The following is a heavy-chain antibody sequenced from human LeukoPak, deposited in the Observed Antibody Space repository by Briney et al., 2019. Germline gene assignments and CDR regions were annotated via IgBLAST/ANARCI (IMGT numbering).Heavy chain of an antibody. V-gene: IGHV3-23*01. D-gene: IGHD6-19*01. Sequence: GGSLRLSCAASGFTFSTFAMSWVRQAPGKGLEWVSGISTSGGSTSYADSVKGRLTISRDNSKNTLYLQINSLRADDTAVYYCAREMTGGWPFDYWGQGTLVTVSS. J-gene: IGHJ4*02. CDR1: GFTFSTFA. CDR3: AREMTGGWPFDY. CDR2: ISTSGGST.